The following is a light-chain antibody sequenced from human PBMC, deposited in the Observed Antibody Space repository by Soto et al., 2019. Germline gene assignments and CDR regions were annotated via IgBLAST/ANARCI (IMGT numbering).Light chain of an antibody. CDR3: QQYGSSSWT. Sequence: IVLKEAPGTLALSPGEKGTLSCRASQSVSSSYLAWYQQKPGQAPRLLIYGASSRATGIPDRFSGSGSGTDFTLTISRLEPEDFEVYYCQQYGSSSWTLGQGTKVDI. CDR2: GAS. J-gene: IGKJ1*01. V-gene: IGKV3-20*01. CDR1: QSVSSSY.